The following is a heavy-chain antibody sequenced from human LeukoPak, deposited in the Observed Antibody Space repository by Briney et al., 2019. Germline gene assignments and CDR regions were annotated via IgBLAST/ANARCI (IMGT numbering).Heavy chain of an antibody. CDR2: IRYDGSNK. Sequence: PGGSLRLSCAASGFTFSSYGMHWARQAPGKGLEWVAFIRYDGSNKYYADSVKGRFTISRDNSKNTLYLQMNSLRAEDTAVYYCAKDAAVAGWFDYWGQGTLVTVSS. D-gene: IGHD6-19*01. CDR1: GFTFSSYG. CDR3: AKDAAVAGWFDY. V-gene: IGHV3-30*02. J-gene: IGHJ4*02.